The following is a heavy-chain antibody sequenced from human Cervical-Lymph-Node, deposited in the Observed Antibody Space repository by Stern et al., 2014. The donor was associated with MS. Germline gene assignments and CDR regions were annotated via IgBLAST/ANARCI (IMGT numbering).Heavy chain of an antibody. CDR3: ARLRVGNITRDY. Sequence: QVQLVQSGSELKKPGASVKVSCKASGYTFTHYGINWVRQAPGPGLEWMGWINTNTGIPTYAQAFTGRFVFSFDASVSTAYLHISNLKADDTAIYYCARLRVGNITRDYWGPGTLVTVSS. CDR2: INTNTGIP. CDR1: GYTFTHYG. D-gene: IGHD1-26*01. V-gene: IGHV7-4-1*02. J-gene: IGHJ4*02.